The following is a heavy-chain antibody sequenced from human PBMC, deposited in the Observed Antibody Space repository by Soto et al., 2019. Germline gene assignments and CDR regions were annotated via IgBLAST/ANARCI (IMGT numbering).Heavy chain of an antibody. J-gene: IGHJ6*02. CDR3: ARDPSTPLYSSSHTIGDYYYGMDV. CDR1: GGTFSSYA. Sequence: QVQLVQSGAEVKKPGSSVKVSCKASGGTFSSYAISWVRQAPGQGLEWMGGIIPIFGTANYAQKFQGRITITADESTSTAYMEVRSLRSEDTAVYYCARDPSTPLYSSSHTIGDYYYGMDVWGQGTTVTVSS. CDR2: IIPIFGTA. D-gene: IGHD6-6*01. V-gene: IGHV1-69*01.